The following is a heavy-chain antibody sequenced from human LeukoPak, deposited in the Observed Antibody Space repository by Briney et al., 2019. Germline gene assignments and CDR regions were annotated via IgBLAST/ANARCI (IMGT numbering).Heavy chain of an antibody. CDR1: GGSISSYY. Sequence: SETLSLTCTVSGGSISSYYWSWIRQPPGKGLEWIGYIYYSGSTNYNPSLKSRVTISVDTSKNQFSLKLGSVTAADTAVYYCARGRIVGATDAFDIWGQGTMVTVSS. V-gene: IGHV4-59*12. D-gene: IGHD1-26*01. J-gene: IGHJ3*02. CDR2: IYYSGST. CDR3: ARGRIVGATDAFDI.